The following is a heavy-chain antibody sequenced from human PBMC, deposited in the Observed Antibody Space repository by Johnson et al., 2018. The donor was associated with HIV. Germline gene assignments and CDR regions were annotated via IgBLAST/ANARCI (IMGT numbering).Heavy chain of an antibody. D-gene: IGHD6-13*01. CDR1: GFTFSSYG. CDR2: VSHDGPDK. CDR3: ARGKWAAAGLDTFDI. Sequence: QVQLVESGGGVVQPGRSLRLSCAASGFTFSSYGMHWVRQAPGKGLEWVAVVSHDGPDKYYADSVKGRFTISSDNSKNTLYLQMNSLSAEETAVYYCARGKWAAAGLDTFDIWGQGTMVSVAS. J-gene: IGHJ3*02. V-gene: IGHV3-30*03.